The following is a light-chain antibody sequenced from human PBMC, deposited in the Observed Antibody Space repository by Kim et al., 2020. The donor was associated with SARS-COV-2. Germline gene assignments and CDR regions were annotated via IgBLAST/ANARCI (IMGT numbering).Light chain of an antibody. CDR3: AAWDDSLNGYVV. CDR1: NSNIGNSS. CDR2: TNN. Sequence: VTSYGTESNSNIGNSSVNWYQQLPGTAPRLLIYTNNQRPSGVPDRISGSKSGTSASLAISGLQSEDEADYYCAAWDDSLNGYVVFGGGTQLTVL. J-gene: IGLJ2*01. V-gene: IGLV1-44*01.